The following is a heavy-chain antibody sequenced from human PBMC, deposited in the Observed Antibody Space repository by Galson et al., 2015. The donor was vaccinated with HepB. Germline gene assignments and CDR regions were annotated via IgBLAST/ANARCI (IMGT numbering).Heavy chain of an antibody. CDR3: ARDHPWGRNFDY. Sequence: SVKVSCKASGYTFTSYGISWVRQAPGQGLEWMGWISAYNGNTNYAQKLQGRVTMTTDTSASTAYMGLRSLRSDDTAVYYCARDHPWGRNFDYWGQGTLVTVSS. J-gene: IGHJ4*02. CDR2: ISAYNGNT. CDR1: GYTFTSYG. V-gene: IGHV1-18*01. D-gene: IGHD3-16*01.